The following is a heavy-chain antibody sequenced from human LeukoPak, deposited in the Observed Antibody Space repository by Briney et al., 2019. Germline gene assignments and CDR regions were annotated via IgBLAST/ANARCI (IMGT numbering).Heavy chain of an antibody. J-gene: IGHJ4*02. CDR1: GYSFTSYW. CDR3: ARRIGSGWYDY. D-gene: IGHD6-19*01. V-gene: IGHV5-51*01. Sequence: GESLKISCKGSGYSFTSYWVGWVRQMPGKGLEWLGIINPGDSDTRYSPSFQGQVTISADKSISTANLQWSSLKASDTAMYYCARRIGSGWYDYWGQGTLVTVSS. CDR2: INPGDSDT.